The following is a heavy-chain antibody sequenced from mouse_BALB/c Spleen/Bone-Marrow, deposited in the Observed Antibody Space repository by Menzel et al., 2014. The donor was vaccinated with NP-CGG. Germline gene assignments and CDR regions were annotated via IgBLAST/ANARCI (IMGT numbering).Heavy chain of an antibody. V-gene: IGHV1-69*01. CDR3: ANIYYGDYGWFSY. Sequence: VQLQQSGAELVMPGASVKMSCKASGYTFTDYWIHRVKQRPGQGLEWIGAIDTSYTYTTYNQKFKGKDTLTVDASSSTAYIQLSSLTSEDSAVYYCANIYYGDYGWFSYWGQGTLVTVSA. J-gene: IGHJ3*01. D-gene: IGHD2-13*01. CDR1: GYTFTDYW. CDR2: IDTSYTYT.